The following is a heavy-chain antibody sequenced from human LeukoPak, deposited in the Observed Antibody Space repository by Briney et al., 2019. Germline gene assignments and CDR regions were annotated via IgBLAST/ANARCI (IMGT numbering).Heavy chain of an antibody. Sequence: ASVKVSCKASGYTFTGYYMHWVRQAPGQGLEWMGRINPNSGGTNYTQKFQVRVTMTRETSISTAYMELSRLRSDDTAVYYCARDLRYYDYVWGSYRLNYWGQGTLVTVSS. D-gene: IGHD3-16*02. CDR2: INPNSGGT. V-gene: IGHV1-2*06. CDR3: ARDLRYYDYVWGSYRLNY. CDR1: GYTFTGYY. J-gene: IGHJ4*02.